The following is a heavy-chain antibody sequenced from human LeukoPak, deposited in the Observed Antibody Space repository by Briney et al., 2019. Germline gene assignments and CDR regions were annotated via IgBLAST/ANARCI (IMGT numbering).Heavy chain of an antibody. V-gene: IGHV3-23*01. Sequence: GGSLRLSCAASGFTFSNYAMNWVRQAPGKGLEWVSIISGSDGATHYTGSAKGRFAISRDNSNNTLFLQMNSLSAEDTAVYYCAKSSGDSCYFAIDYWGQGTLVTVSS. CDR3: AKSSGDSCYFAIDY. CDR2: ISGSDGAT. J-gene: IGHJ4*02. D-gene: IGHD2-15*01. CDR1: GFTFSNYA.